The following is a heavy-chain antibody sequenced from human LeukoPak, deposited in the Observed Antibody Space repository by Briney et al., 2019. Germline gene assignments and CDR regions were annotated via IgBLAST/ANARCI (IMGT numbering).Heavy chain of an antibody. D-gene: IGHD4-11*01. J-gene: IGHJ6*03. CDR3: ARGRVSSSTWYSTYYYFFYMDF. V-gene: IGHV4-34*01. CDR1: GGSFSGYY. CDR2: INHSGST. Sequence: PSETLSLTCAVYGGSFSGYYWSWIRQPPGKGLEWIGEINHSGSTYYNPSLKSRVTISVDTSKNQFSLRLRSVTAAVTAVYFCARGRVSSSTWYSTYYYFFYMDFWGKGTTVTVSS.